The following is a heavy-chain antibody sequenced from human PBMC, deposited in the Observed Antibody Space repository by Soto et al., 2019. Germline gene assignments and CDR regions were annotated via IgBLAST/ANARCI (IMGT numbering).Heavy chain of an antibody. J-gene: IGHJ5*02. D-gene: IGHD2-2*01. CDR1: GYTFTSYA. V-gene: IGHV1-3*01. CDR3: ARLSEVHVVPAAIAWFDP. Sequence: ASVKVSCEASGYTFTSYAMHWVRQAPGQRLEGMGWINAGNGNTKYSQKFQGRVTITRDTSASTAYMELSSLRSEDTAVYYCARLSEVHVVPAAIAWFDPWGQGPLITVSS. CDR2: INAGNGNT.